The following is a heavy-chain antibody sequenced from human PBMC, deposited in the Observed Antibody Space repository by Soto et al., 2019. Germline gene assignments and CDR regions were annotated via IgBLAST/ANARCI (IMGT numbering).Heavy chain of an antibody. CDR1: GFTFSSYA. J-gene: IGHJ5*02. CDR3: AKCCDPGARVVPAAISGRNWFDP. CDR2: ISGSGGST. V-gene: IGHV3-23*01. Sequence: GGSLRLSCAASGFTFSSYAMSWVRQAPGKGLEWVSAISGSGGSTYYADSVKGRFTISRDNSKNTLYLQMNSLRAEDTAVYYCAKCCDPGARVVPAAISGRNWFDPWGQGTLVTVSS. D-gene: IGHD2-2*01.